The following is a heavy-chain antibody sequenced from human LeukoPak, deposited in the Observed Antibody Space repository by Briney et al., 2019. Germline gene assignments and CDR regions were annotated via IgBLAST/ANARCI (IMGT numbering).Heavy chain of an antibody. CDR3: ARGSGYCGGDCYGY. V-gene: IGHV1-2*02. Sequence: ASVRVSCKASGYTFTGYYMLRVRQAPGQGLEWMGWINPNSGGTNYAQKFQGGVTMTRDTSISTAYMELSRLRSDDTAVYYCARGSGYCGGDCYGYWGQGTLVTVSS. D-gene: IGHD2-21*01. CDR2: INPNSGGT. J-gene: IGHJ4*02. CDR1: GYTFTGYY.